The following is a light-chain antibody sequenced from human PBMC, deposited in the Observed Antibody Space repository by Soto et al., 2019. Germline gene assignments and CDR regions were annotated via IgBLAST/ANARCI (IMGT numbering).Light chain of an antibody. CDR1: QTISSW. J-gene: IGKJ1*01. Sequence: DIQLTQSPSTLSASVGDRVTITCRASQTISSWLAWYQQKPGKAPNLLIYETSNLESGVPSRFSGRGSGTEFTLTISSLQPADFATYYCEYYNDYCWTFGQGTKVEIK. V-gene: IGKV1-5*03. CDR2: ETS. CDR3: EYYNDYCWT.